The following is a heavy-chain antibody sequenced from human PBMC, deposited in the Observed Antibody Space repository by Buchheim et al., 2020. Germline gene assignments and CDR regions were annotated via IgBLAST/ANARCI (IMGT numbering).Heavy chain of an antibody. J-gene: IGHJ6*01. V-gene: IGHV1-2*04. CDR3: ARAAGWDTMVRGVSYGMDV. CDR2: INPNSGGT. D-gene: IGHD3-10*01. Sequence: QVQLVQSGAEVKKPGASVKVSCKASGYTFTGYYMHWVRQAPGQGLEWMGWINPNSGGTNYAQKFQGWVTMTRDTYISTAYMELSRLRSDDTAVYYCARAAGWDTMVRGVSYGMDVWGQGTT. CDR1: GYTFTGYY.